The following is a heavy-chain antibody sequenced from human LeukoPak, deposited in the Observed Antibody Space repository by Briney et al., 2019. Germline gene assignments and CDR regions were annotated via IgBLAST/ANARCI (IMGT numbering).Heavy chain of an antibody. CDR3: ARHGGSSWRRNWFDP. CDR1: GYRFTSYW. V-gene: IGHV5-51*01. CDR2: IYPGDSDT. Sequence: GESLKISCKGSGYRFTSYWIGWVRQIRGKGLEWMGIIYPGDSDTRYTPPFQGQVTISADKSTSTAYLQWRSLKASDTAMYYCARHGGSSWRRNWFDPWGQGTLVTVSS. J-gene: IGHJ5*02. D-gene: IGHD6-13*01.